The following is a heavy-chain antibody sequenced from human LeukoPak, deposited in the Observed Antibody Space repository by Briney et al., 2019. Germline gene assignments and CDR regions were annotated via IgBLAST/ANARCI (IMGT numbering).Heavy chain of an antibody. D-gene: IGHD6-13*01. Sequence: GESLQISCKGSGYRFTTYWIGWVRQMPGKGLEWMGLIYPGNSDTRYSPSFQGQVTFSADKSIDTAYLQWNSLQASDTSIYYCARNGAAGTPNRFFNWFDPWGQGTLVTVSS. J-gene: IGHJ5*02. CDR3: ARNGAAGTPNRFFNWFDP. CDR2: IYPGNSDT. V-gene: IGHV5-51*01. CDR1: GYRFTTYW.